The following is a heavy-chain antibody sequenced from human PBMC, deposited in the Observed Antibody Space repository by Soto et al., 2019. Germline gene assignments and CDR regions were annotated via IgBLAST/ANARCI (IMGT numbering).Heavy chain of an antibody. J-gene: IGHJ5*02. V-gene: IGHV1-2*04. CDR2: INPNSGGT. Sequence: QVQLVQSGAEVKKPGASVKVSCKASGYTFTGYYMHWVRQAPGQGLEWMGWINPNSGGTNYAQKFQGWVTMTRDTSISTAYMELSRLRSDDTAVYYCAREGRSTCYYKSWWFDPWGQGTLVTVSS. CDR1: GYTFTGYY. CDR3: AREGRSTCYYKSWWFDP. D-gene: IGHD3-9*01.